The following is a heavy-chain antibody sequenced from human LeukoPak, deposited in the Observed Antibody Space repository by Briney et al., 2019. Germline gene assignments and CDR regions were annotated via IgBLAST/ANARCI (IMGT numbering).Heavy chain of an antibody. Sequence: GRSLRLSCAASGFTFDDYVMHWVRQAPGKGLEWVSGISWNSGSIGYADSVKGRFTISRDNAKNSLYLQMNSLRAEDTALYYCAREVRYYDFWSGYYRPGWFDPWGQGTLVTVSS. CDR2: ISWNSGSI. J-gene: IGHJ5*02. CDR1: GFTFDDYV. D-gene: IGHD3-3*01. CDR3: AREVRYYDFWSGYYRPGWFDP. V-gene: IGHV3-9*01.